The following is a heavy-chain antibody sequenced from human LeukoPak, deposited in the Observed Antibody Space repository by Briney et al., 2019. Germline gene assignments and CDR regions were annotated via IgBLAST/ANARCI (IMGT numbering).Heavy chain of an antibody. Sequence: GGSLRLSCAASGFTFSSYSMNWVRQAPGKGLEWVSSISSSSSYIYYAGSVKGRFTISRDNAKNSLYLQMNSLRAEDTAVYYCARDPEFLVWVPYGDAFDIWGQGTMVTVSS. CDR3: ARDPEFLVWVPYGDAFDI. J-gene: IGHJ3*02. V-gene: IGHV3-21*01. CDR1: GFTFSSYS. CDR2: ISSSSSYI. D-gene: IGHD3/OR15-3a*01.